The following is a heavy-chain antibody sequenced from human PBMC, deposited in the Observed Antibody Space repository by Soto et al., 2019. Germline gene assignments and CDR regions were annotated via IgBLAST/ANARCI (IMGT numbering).Heavy chain of an antibody. J-gene: IGHJ6*02. CDR1: GGTFSSYT. D-gene: IGHD5-12*01. CDR2: IIPILGIA. Sequence: QVQLVQSGAEVKKPGSSVKVSCKASGGTFSSYTISWVRQAPGQGLEWMGRIIPILGIANYAQKFQGRVTITADKSTSTAYMELSSLRSEDTAVYYCASRDGYNPYYYYGMDGWGQGTTVTVSS. V-gene: IGHV1-69*02. CDR3: ASRDGYNPYYYYGMDG.